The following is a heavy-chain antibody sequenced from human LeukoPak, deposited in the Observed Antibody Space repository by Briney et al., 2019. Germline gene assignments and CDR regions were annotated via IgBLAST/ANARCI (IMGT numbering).Heavy chain of an antibody. CDR2: IYYSGTT. CDR1: GGSISSYY. Sequence: SETLSLTCTVSGGSISSYYWSWIRQPPGEGLEWIGYIYYSGTTNYNPSLQSRVTISVDTSKNQFSLKLTSVTAADTAVYYCARSYSRSSPYFDYWGQGSLVTVSS. J-gene: IGHJ4*02. D-gene: IGHD6-6*01. CDR3: ARSYSRSSPYFDY. V-gene: IGHV4-59*01.